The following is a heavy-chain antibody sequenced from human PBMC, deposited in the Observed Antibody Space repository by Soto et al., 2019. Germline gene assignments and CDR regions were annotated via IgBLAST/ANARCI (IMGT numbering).Heavy chain of an antibody. V-gene: IGHV3-11*06. J-gene: IGHJ5*02. CDR1: GFTFSDYY. Sequence: PGGSLRLSCAASGFTFSDYYMSWIRQAPGKGLEWVSYISSSSSYTNYADSVKGRFTISRDNAKNSLYLQMNSLRAEDTAVYYCARVRITGELWPPGWFDPWGQGTLVTVSS. CDR3: ARVRITGELWPPGWFDP. D-gene: IGHD3-16*01. CDR2: ISSSSSYT.